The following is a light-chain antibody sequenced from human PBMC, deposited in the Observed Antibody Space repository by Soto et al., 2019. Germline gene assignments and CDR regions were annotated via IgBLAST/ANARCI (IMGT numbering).Light chain of an antibody. J-gene: IGKJ4*01. CDR1: QSISSY. CDR3: QQSYSTLGLIT. Sequence: DIQMTQSPSSLSASVGDRVTITCRASQSISSYLNWYQQKPGKAPKLLIYAASSLQSGVPSRFSGSGSGTDFTLTISSLQPEDFATYYCQQSYSTLGLITFGGGTKVEIK. CDR2: AAS. V-gene: IGKV1-39*01.